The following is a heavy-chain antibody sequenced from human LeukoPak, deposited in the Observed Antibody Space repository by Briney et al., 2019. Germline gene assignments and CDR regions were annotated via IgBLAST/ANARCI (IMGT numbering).Heavy chain of an antibody. V-gene: IGHV3-48*02. J-gene: IGHJ4*02. CDR2: IGSGSSTI. CDR1: GFTFSSYS. Sequence: PAGGPLRLSCAASGFTFSSYSMNWVRQAPGKGLEWVSYIGSGSSTIYYADSVKGRFTISRDNAKNSLYLQMNSLRDEDTAVYYCARDLLASPTFWGQGTLVTVSS. CDR3: ARDLLASPTF. D-gene: IGHD2-8*02.